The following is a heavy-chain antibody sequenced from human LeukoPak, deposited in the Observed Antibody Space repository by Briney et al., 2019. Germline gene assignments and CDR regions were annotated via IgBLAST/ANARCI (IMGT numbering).Heavy chain of an antibody. J-gene: IGHJ4*02. CDR1: GFIFNTYW. CDR2: INYDGSST. CDR3: ARLDYGDYNYYFDY. Sequence: GGSLRLSCAASGFIFNTYWMHWVRQAPGKGPVWVSRINYDGSSTTYADSVKGRFTISRDNAKNTLYLQMNSLRAEDTAVYYCARLDYGDYNYYFDYWGQGTLVTVSS. D-gene: IGHD4-17*01. V-gene: IGHV3-74*01.